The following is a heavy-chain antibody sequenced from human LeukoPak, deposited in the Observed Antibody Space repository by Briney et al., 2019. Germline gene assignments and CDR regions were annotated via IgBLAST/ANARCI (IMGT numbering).Heavy chain of an antibody. CDR1: GFTSRNYA. Sequence: GGSLRLSCAASGFTSRNYAMSWVRQAPGKGLEWVSAIGGRGGGTYYADSVKGRFTVSRDDSKNTLYLQMNTLRAEDTAVYYCAKWGDYDILTGYYDSDYWGQGTLVTVSS. D-gene: IGHD3-9*01. CDR2: IGGRGGGT. V-gene: IGHV3-23*01. J-gene: IGHJ4*02. CDR3: AKWGDYDILTGYYDSDY.